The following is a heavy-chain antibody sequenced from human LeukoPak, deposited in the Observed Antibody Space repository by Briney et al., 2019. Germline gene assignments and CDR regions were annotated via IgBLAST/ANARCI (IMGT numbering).Heavy chain of an antibody. CDR2: IYYSGST. V-gene: IGHV4-59*08. D-gene: IGHD6-13*01. CDR1: GGSINSNY. CDR3: ARLSLVPYGMDV. Sequence: SETLSLTCSVSGGSINSNYWSWIRQPPGKGLEWIGYIYYSGSTNYDPSLKSRVTISVDTSKNQFSLKLSSVTAADTAVYYCARLSLVPYGMDVWGQGTTVTVSS. J-gene: IGHJ6*02.